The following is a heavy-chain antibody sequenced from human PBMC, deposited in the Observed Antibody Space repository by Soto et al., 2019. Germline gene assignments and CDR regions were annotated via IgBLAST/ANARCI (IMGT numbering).Heavy chain of an antibody. V-gene: IGHV3-23*01. Sequence: GGSLRLSCAASGFTFSSYAMSWVRQAPGKGPEWVSAISGSGGSTYYADSVKGRFTISRDNSKNTLYLQMNSLRAEDTAVYYCAKESYDSSGYYYLGYDYWGQGTLVTVSS. D-gene: IGHD3-22*01. J-gene: IGHJ4*02. CDR3: AKESYDSSGYYYLGYDY. CDR1: GFTFSSYA. CDR2: ISGSGGST.